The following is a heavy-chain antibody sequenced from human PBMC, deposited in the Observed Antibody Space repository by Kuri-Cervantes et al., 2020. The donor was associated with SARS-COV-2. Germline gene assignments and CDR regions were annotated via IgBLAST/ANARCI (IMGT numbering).Heavy chain of an antibody. CDR1: GFTFSSYA. CDR3: ARAGIVGFYDYYYGMDV. D-gene: IGHD1-26*01. Sequence: ESLKISCAASGFTFSSYAMSWIRQPPGKGLEWIGYVYHSATTNYNPSFKSRVTISVDTSKNQFSLKLSSVTAADTAVYYCARAGIVGFYDYYYGMDVWGQGTTVTVSS. V-gene: IGHV4-59*12. J-gene: IGHJ6*02. CDR2: VYHSATT.